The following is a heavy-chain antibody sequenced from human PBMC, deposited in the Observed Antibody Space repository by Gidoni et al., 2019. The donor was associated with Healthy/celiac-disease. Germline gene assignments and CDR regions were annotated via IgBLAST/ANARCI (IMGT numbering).Heavy chain of an antibody. CDR1: GFTFSSYS. CDR3: ASRKARTVTPPY. J-gene: IGHJ4*02. D-gene: IGHD4-17*01. V-gene: IGHV3-21*01. Sequence: EVQLVESGGGLVKPGGSRRLSCAASGFTFSSYSMNWVRQAPGKGLEWVLSIISSSSYKYYTDSVKGRFTISRDNAKNSLYLQMNNLRAEDTAVYYCASRKARTVTPPYWGQGTLVTVSS. CDR2: IISSSSYK.